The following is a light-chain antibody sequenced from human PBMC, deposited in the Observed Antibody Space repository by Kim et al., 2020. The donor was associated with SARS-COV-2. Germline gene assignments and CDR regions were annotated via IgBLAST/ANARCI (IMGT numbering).Light chain of an antibody. V-gene: IGLV1-44*01. Sequence: QSVLTQPPSASGTPGERVTISCSGGSSNIGTNSVYWYKQSPGTSPKLLIYSNHQRPSGVPDRFSASKSGTSASLTISGLQSEDEADFYCATWDDNLKGPIFGGGTQLTVL. CDR3: ATWDDNLKGPI. CDR2: SNH. J-gene: IGLJ2*01. CDR1: SSNIGTNS.